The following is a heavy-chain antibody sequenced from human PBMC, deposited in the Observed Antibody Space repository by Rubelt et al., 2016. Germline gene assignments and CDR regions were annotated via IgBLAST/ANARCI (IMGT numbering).Heavy chain of an antibody. Sequence: EVQLVESGGGLVKPGGSLRLSCAASGFTLISYSMNWVRQAPGKGLEWVSAISTSGSHIYYADSVRGRFTISRDNYKNTLYLQMDNLGAEDTAVYYCVRDRDVALDFDYWGQGALVAVSS. V-gene: IGHV3-21*04. CDR2: ISTSGSHI. D-gene: IGHD2-15*01. CDR1: GFTLISYS. J-gene: IGHJ4*02. CDR3: VRDRDVALDFDY.